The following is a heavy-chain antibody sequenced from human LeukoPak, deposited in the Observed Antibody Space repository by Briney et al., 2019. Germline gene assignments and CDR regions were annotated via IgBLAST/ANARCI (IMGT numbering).Heavy chain of an antibody. CDR1: GGSISSYY. J-gene: IGHJ6*03. V-gene: IGHV4-4*07. D-gene: IGHD3-22*01. Sequence: PSETLSLTCTVSGGSISSYYWSWIRQPAGKGLEWIGRIYSTGNTNYNPSLKSRVTMSVDTSKNQFSLKLSSVTAADTAVYYCARRISGYSGYYYYYMDVWGKGTTVTISS. CDR3: ARRISGYSGYYYYYMDV. CDR2: IYSTGNT.